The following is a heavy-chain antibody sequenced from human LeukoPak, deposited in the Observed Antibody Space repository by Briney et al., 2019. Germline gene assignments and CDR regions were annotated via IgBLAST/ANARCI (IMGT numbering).Heavy chain of an antibody. CDR1: GGSISGYY. J-gene: IGHJ4*02. V-gene: IGHV4-59*01. CDR2: IYYSGIS. CDR3: SREKYGVISDY. D-gene: IGHD2-8*01. Sequence: PSEPLSLTCAVSGGSISGYYWRWIRQPPGKGLEWIGYIYYSGISNYNPSFQSRFTISAETSNNQFFLRLSHVTAADTLVYSWSREKYGVISDYWGQGTLVTVSS.